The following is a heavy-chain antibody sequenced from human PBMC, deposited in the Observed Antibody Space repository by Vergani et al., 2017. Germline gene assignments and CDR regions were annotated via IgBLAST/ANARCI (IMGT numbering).Heavy chain of an antibody. Sequence: QVQLVESGGGVVQRGGSLRLSCATSGFTLSNYDMQWIRQGPGKGLEFVAFIQFDGSNQYYADSVKGRFTLSRDFSKNTLDLQMNSLRTDDTATYYCAKHFRGWGIDYWGQGTKVIVSS. CDR2: IQFDGSNQ. CDR1: GFTLSNYD. V-gene: IGHV3-30*02. J-gene: IGHJ4*02. CDR3: AKHFRGWGIDY. D-gene: IGHD3-16*01.